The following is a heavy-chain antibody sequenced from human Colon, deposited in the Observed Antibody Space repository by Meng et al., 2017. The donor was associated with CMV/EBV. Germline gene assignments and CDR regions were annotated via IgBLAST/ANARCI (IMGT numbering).Heavy chain of an antibody. D-gene: IGHD1-26*01. CDR3: RGSGGYSY. CDR2: IYGDGYT. J-gene: IGHJ4*02. CDR1: GFDVSDNH. Sequence: GGSLRLSCVVSGFDVSDNHINWVRQAPGKGLEWVSTIYGDGYTNSADSVKGRFAISRDNSKNRVFLQMNSLRAEDTAIYYCRGSGGYSYWGQGSLVTVSS. V-gene: IGHV3-53*01.